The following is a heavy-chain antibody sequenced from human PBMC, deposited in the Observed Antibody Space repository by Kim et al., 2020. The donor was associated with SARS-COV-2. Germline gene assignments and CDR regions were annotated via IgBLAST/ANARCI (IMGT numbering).Heavy chain of an antibody. J-gene: IGHJ4*02. CDR2: ISSSGSTI. D-gene: IGHD5-18*01. CDR1: GFTFSSYE. Sequence: GGSLRLSCAASGFTFSSYEMNWVRQAPGKGLEWVSYISSSGSTIYYADSVKGRFTISRDNAKNSLYLQMNSLRAEDTAVYYCASHRNSYGRLDYWGQGTLVTVSS. CDR3: ASHRNSYGRLDY. V-gene: IGHV3-48*03.